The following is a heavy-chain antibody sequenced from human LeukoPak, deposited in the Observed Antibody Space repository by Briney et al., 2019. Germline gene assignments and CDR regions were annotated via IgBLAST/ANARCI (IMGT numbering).Heavy chain of an antibody. J-gene: IGHJ4*02. CDR3: ARDSGGNSGVDY. Sequence: SETLSLTCTVSGDSISSYYWSWIRQPPGKGLEWIGYIYYSGSTNYNPSLKSRVTISVDTSKNQFSLKLSSVTAADTAVYYCARDSGGNSGVDYWGQGTLVTVSS. V-gene: IGHV4-59*01. CDR1: GDSISSYY. D-gene: IGHD4-23*01. CDR2: IYYSGST.